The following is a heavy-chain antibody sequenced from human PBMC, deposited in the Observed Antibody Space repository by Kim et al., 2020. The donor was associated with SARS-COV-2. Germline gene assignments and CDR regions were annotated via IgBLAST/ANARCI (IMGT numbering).Heavy chain of an antibody. D-gene: IGHD3-16*01. Sequence: GGSLRLSCAASGFTLSNNAMTWVRQAPGKGLEWVSDIRGGGDTYCADSVKGRFTFSRDDSQNVLFLQLDSRRADDTALYYCGAHGAFSYWGQGTLVTVAS. CDR3: GAHGAFSY. CDR2: IRGGGDT. J-gene: IGHJ4*02. V-gene: IGHV3-23*01. CDR1: GFTLSNNA.